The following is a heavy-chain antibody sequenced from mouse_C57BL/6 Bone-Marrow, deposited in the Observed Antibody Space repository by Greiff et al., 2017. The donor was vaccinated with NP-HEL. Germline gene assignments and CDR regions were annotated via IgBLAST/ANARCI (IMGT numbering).Heavy chain of an antibody. Sequence: EVKLKESGGDLVKPGGSLNLSCAASGFTFTSYGMSWVRPPPDKRLEWVAPINRGTSYTYYPDSVKGRFTLSRDNAKNTLYRQMSSLKTEDTAMYYCSSPYEYDVAWFAYWGQGTLVTVSA. D-gene: IGHD2-4*01. J-gene: IGHJ3*01. V-gene: IGHV5-6*01. CDR3: SSPYEYDVAWFAY. CDR1: GFTFTSYG. CDR2: INRGTSYT.